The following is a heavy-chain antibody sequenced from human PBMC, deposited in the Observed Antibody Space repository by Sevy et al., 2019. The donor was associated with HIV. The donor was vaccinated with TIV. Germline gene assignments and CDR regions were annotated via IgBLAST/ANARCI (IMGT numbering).Heavy chain of an antibody. CDR1: GFPVSSCY. J-gene: IGHJ6*02. V-gene: IGHV3-53*01. CDR3: ARVKNAYYYGLDV. Sequence: GGSLRLSCAVSGFPVSSCYMNWVRQAPGKGLEWVSVFYTGSKTDYADSVKGRFTMSRDNSKNTLYLQMNGLRAEDTAVYYCARVKNAYYYGLDVWGQGTTVTVSS. CDR2: FYTGSKT.